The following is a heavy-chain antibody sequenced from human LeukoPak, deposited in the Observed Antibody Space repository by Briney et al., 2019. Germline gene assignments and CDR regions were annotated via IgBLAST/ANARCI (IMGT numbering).Heavy chain of an antibody. CDR3: ARDFWSGYGYFDY. CDR1: GVSFSGAGFY. D-gene: IGHD3-3*01. J-gene: IGHJ4*02. CDR2: IYYSGTT. Sequence: PSETLSLTCTVSGVSFSGAGFYWTWLRQHPGKGLEWIVYIYYSGTTYYNPSLESRVTISVDTSQNLFSLKLTSVTAADTAVYYCARDFWSGYGYFDYWGQGALVTVSS. V-gene: IGHV4-31*03.